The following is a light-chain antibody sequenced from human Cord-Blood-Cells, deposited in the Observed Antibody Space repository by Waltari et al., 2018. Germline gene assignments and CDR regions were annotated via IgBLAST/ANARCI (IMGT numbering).Light chain of an antibody. V-gene: IGKV3-20*01. CDR3: QQYGSSPWT. J-gene: IGKJ1*01. CDR2: GAS. CDR1: QSVSRSY. Sequence: EIVLTQSPGTLSLSPGERATLSCRASQSVSRSYLAWYQQKPGQAPMLLIYGASSRATGLPDRFSGSGSGTDFTLTISRLEPEDFAVYYCQQYGSSPWTFGQGTKVEIK.